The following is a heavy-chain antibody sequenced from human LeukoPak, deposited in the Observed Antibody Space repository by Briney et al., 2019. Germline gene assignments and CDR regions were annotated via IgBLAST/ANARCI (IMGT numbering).Heavy chain of an antibody. CDR3: ARSSVDYGDYVGAFDI. CDR1: GYTFTGYY. V-gene: IGHV1-2*02. J-gene: IGHJ3*02. Sequence: ASVKVSCKASGYTFTGYYMHWVRQTPGQGLEWMGWINPNSGGTNYAQKFQGRVTMTRDTSISTAYMELSRLRSDDTAVYYCARSSVDYGDYVGAFDIWGQGTMVTVSS. D-gene: IGHD4-17*01. CDR2: INPNSGGT.